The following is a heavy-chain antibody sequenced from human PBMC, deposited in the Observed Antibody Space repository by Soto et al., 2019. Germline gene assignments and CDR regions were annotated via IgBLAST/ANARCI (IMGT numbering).Heavy chain of an antibody. D-gene: IGHD3-16*01. CDR3: AKMGRDAYKPIDS. J-gene: IGHJ4*02. V-gene: IGHV3-23*01. CDR2: ISASGYST. Sequence: GGSLRLSCAASGVTFIDSAMGWVRQAPGKGLEWVSSISASGYSTYYADSVKGRFTISRDTSKNTLYLQTNSLRAEDTAMYFCAKMGRDAYKPIDSWGQGSLVTVSS. CDR1: GVTFIDSA.